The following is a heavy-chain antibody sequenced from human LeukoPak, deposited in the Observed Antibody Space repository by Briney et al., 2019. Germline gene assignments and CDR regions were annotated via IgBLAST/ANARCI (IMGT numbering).Heavy chain of an antibody. CDR3: ARDGGATMVRGVATYDS. V-gene: IGHV3-15*01. D-gene: IGHD3-10*01. Sequence: GGSLRLSCAASGFTFSNAWMSWVRQAPGKGLEWVGRIKSKTDGGTTDYAAPVKGRFTISRDDSKNTLYLQMNSLKTEDTAVYYCARDGGATMVRGVATYDSWGQGTLVTVSS. J-gene: IGHJ4*02. CDR1: GFTFSNAW. CDR2: IKSKTDGGTT.